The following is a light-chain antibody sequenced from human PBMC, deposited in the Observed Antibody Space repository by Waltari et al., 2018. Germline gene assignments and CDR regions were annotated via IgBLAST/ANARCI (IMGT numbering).Light chain of an antibody. CDR3: QQVNTYSWT. J-gene: IGKJ1*01. V-gene: IGKV1-9*01. Sequence: DIHLTQSPSYLSASVGDRVTITCRASRGISSYLAWYQQKPGKAPKLLIYAASTLQSGVPLRFSGSGSGTEFTLTISRLQPEDFATYYCQQVNTYSWTFGQGTKVEIK. CDR1: RGISSY. CDR2: AAS.